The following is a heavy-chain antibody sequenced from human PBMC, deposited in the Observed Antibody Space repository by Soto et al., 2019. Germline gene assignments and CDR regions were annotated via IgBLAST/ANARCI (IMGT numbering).Heavy chain of an antibody. J-gene: IGHJ4*02. CDR2: ISAYNGNT. Sequence: ASVKVSCKASGYTFTSYGISWVRQAPGQGLEWMGWISAYNGNTNYAQKLQGRVTMTTDTSTSTAYMELRSLRSDDTAVYYCARVVPRIVGAPLASDYWGQGTLVTVSS. D-gene: IGHD1-26*01. CDR3: ARVVPRIVGAPLASDY. V-gene: IGHV1-18*01. CDR1: GYTFTSYG.